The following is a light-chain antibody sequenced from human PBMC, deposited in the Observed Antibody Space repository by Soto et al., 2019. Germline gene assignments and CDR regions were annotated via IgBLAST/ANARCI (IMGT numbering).Light chain of an antibody. Sequence: QSALTQPASVSGSPGQSITISCTGTSSDVGSYNLVSWYQQLPGKAPKLMIYEVTKRPSGVSNRFSGSKSGNTASLTISGLQTEDEADYFCCSCAAIPTPVIFGGGTKLTVL. CDR3: CSCAAIPTPVI. V-gene: IGLV2-23*02. CDR1: SSDVGSYNL. J-gene: IGLJ2*01. CDR2: EVT.